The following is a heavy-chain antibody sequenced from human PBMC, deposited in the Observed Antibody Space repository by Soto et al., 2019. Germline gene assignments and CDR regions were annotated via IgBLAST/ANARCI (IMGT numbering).Heavy chain of an antibody. CDR2: ISAYNGNT. CDR3: ARPSQRSAKAHTSWYFDL. J-gene: IGHJ2*01. CDR1: GYTFTSYG. Sequence: QVQLVQSGAEVKKPGASVKVSCKASGYTFTSYGISWVRQAPGQGLEWMGWISAYNGNTNYAQKLQGRVTMTTDTATSTAYMELRSLRSDDTVVHYCARPSQRSAKAHTSWYFDLWGRGTLVTVSS. D-gene: IGHD1-1*01. V-gene: IGHV1-18*01.